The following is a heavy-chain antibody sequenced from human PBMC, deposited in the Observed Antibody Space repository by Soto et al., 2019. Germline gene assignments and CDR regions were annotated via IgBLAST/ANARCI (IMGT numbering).Heavy chain of an antibody. CDR3: VTGGGGQLAIPSDY. CDR1: GGSMTTYSYY. J-gene: IGHJ4*02. V-gene: IGHV4-39*02. Sequence: LQLQESGPGLVKPSETLSLTCTVSGGSMTTYSYYWGWIRQSPGKGLEWIGTSDYTETTFYNPSLKSRVTISVDTSKKQFSLKMTSVTAADTAVYDCVTGGGGQLAIPSDYWGQGTLVTVSS. D-gene: IGHD3-16*01. CDR2: SDYTETT.